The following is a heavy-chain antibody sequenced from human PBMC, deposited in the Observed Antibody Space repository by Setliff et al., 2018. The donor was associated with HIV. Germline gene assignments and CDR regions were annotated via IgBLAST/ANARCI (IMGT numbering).Heavy chain of an antibody. CDR3: ARLGSGWSDSYYYAMDV. V-gene: IGHV1-18*01. Sequence: GASVKVSCKPSGYTFTTYGLSWVRQAPGQGLEWMGWISTYSDETSYSQNLQGRVTMTTDTSTSRAYMELRSLRSDDTAAYFCARLGSGWSDSYYYAMDVWGQGTTVTVSS. CDR2: ISTYSDET. D-gene: IGHD6-19*01. J-gene: IGHJ6*02. CDR1: GYTFTTYG.